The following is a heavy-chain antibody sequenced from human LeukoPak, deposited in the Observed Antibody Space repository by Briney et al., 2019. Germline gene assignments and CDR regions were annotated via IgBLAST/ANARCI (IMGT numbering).Heavy chain of an antibody. Sequence: PGGSLRLSCTVSGFTFSHYLMSWVRQAPGKGLEWVANIKQDGTETYYVDSVRGRFTIYRDNAKNSLYVQMNSLRDEDTAVYYCARNGRLVDYWGQGTLVTVSS. CDR1: GFTFSHYL. D-gene: IGHD1-1*01. CDR3: ARNGRLVDY. CDR2: IKQDGTET. J-gene: IGHJ4*02. V-gene: IGHV3-7*01.